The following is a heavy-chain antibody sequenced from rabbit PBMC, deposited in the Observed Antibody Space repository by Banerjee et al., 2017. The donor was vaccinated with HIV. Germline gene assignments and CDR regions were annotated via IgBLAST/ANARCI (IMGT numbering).Heavy chain of an antibody. Sequence: QEQLEESGGDLVKPGGSLTLTCTPSGFSFSYKYVMCWVRQAPGKGLEWIACINTSSGNTVYATWAKGRLTISRTSSTTVALQMTSLTAADTATYFCARDFAGVIGWNFNLWGQGTLVTVS. CDR1: GFSFSYKYV. D-gene: IGHD4-2*01. V-gene: IGHV1S45*01. J-gene: IGHJ4*01. CDR2: INTSSGNT. CDR3: ARDFAGVIGWNFNL.